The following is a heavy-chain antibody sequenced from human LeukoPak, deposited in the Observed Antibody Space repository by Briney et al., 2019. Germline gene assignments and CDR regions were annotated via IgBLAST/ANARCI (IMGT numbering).Heavy chain of an antibody. CDR2: IYSGGST. Sequence: AGSLRLSCAASGFTVSSNYMSWVRQAPGKGLEWVSVIYSGGSTYYADSVKGRFTISRDNSKNTLYLQMNSLRAEDTAVYYCAREAFCGGDCFWYFDLWGRGTLVTVSS. CDR3: AREAFCGGDCFWYFDL. J-gene: IGHJ2*01. CDR1: GFTVSSNY. D-gene: IGHD2-21*02. V-gene: IGHV3-53*01.